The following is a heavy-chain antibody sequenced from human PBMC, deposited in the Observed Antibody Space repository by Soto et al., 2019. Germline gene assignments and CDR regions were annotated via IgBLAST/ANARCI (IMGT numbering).Heavy chain of an antibody. CDR2: ARNKANSYTT. D-gene: IGHD3-16*01. CDR3: VGESYYRLDY. CDR1: EFSFGDHH. J-gene: IGHJ4*02. Sequence: EMQLVESGGGLVQPGGSLRLSCAASEFSFGDHHMNWVRQAPGKGLEWVGRARNKANSYTTEDAATVRARFTISRHDSKNSLSLQMNSLRTDDTAVYYCVGESYYRLDYWGQGALVTVSS. V-gene: IGHV3-72*01.